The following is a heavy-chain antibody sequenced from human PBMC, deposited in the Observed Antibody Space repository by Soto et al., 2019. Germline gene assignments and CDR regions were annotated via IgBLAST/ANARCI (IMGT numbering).Heavy chain of an antibody. J-gene: IGHJ6*02. CDR3: ARGQEAAIGDSYYHGMDV. Sequence: GGSLRLSCAASGFIFSGSAIHWVRQASGKGLEWVGRIRSRANNFATSSAASVKGRFTFSRDDSKNTAYLQMNTLKPEDTAVYYCARGQEAAIGDSYYHGMDVWGQGTTVNVSS. CDR2: IRSRANNFAT. V-gene: IGHV3-73*01. D-gene: IGHD2-2*02. CDR1: GFIFSGSA.